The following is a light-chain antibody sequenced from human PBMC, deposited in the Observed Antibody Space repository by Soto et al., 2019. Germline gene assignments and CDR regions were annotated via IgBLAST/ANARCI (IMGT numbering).Light chain of an antibody. CDR2: GNS. CDR1: SSNIGAGYD. Sequence: QSVLTQPPSVSGAPGQRVTISCTGSSSNIGAGYDVRWYQQLPGTAPKLLIYGNSNRPSGVPDRFSGSKSGTSASLAITGLQAEDEADYYCQSYDSRLSSSVVFGGGTKLTVL. J-gene: IGLJ2*01. CDR3: QSYDSRLSSSVV. V-gene: IGLV1-40*01.